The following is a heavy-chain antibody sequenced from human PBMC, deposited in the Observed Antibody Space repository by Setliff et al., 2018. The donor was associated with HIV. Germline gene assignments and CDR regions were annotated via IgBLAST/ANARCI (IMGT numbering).Heavy chain of an antibody. Sequence: GGSLRLSCAASGFTFSNAWMSWVRQAPGKGLEWVGRIKSKTDGGTTDYAAPVKGRFTISRDDSKNTLYLQMNSLRAEDTAVYYCARLGMAAAGSNWFDPWGQGTLVTVSS. CDR3: ARLGMAAAGSNWFDP. CDR1: GFTFSNAW. J-gene: IGHJ5*02. CDR2: IKSKTDGGTT. V-gene: IGHV3-15*01. D-gene: IGHD6-13*01.